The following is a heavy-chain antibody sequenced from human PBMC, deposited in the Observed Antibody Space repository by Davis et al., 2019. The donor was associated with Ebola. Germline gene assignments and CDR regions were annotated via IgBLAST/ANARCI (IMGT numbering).Heavy chain of an antibody. V-gene: IGHV3-23*01. CDR3: AKDLGHSSGWVRPDDY. CDR1: GFTFSSYA. CDR2: ISGSGGST. Sequence: PGGSLRLSCAASGFTFSSYAMSWVRQAPGKGLEWVSAISGSGGSTYYADSVKGRFTISRDNSKNTLYLQMNSLRAEDTAVYYCAKDLGHSSGWVRPDDYWGQGTLVTVSS. J-gene: IGHJ4*02. D-gene: IGHD6-19*01.